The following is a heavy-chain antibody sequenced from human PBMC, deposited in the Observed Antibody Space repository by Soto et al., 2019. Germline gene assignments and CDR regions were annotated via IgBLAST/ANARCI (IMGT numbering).Heavy chain of an antibody. CDR3: AKGLLNGRWYAAD. D-gene: IGHD6-13*01. Sequence: GGSLRLPCETSGFTFSSCVMTWVRQAPGKGLEWVAVITKSGDTDYADSVKGRFTISRDNSKNTVYLQMNSLRAEDTAVYYCAKGLLNGRWYAADWGQGALVTVSS. CDR1: GFTFSSCV. CDR2: ITKSGDT. V-gene: IGHV3-23*01. J-gene: IGHJ4*02.